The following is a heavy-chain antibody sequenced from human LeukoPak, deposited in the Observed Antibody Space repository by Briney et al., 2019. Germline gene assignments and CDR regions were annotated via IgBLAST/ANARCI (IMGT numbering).Heavy chain of an antibody. CDR3: ARDRITMKVVPGSDAFDI. CDR2: IDPSGGST. CDR1: GYTFTSYY. J-gene: IGHJ3*02. Sequence: ASVTVSCKASGYTFTSYYMYWVRQAPGQGPEWMGIIDPSGGSTSYAQNFQGRVTMTRDTSTTTVYMELGSLRSEDTAVYYCARDRITMKVVPGSDAFDIWGKGTMVIVSS. V-gene: IGHV1-46*01. D-gene: IGHD3-22*01.